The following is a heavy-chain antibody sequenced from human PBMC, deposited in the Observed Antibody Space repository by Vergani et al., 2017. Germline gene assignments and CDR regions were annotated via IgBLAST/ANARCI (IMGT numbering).Heavy chain of an antibody. J-gene: IGHJ4*02. D-gene: IGHD2-21*02. Sequence: QVQLVQSGAEVKKPGASVQVSCKASGYPFTSYYMHWVRPAPGQGLEWMGIINPSGGSPSYAQKFPGRVTMTRDTSTSTVYMELSSLRSEDTAVYYCARGQSRDIDYWGQGTLVTVSS. CDR3: ARGQSRDIDY. CDR1: GYPFTSYY. CDR2: INPSGGSP. V-gene: IGHV1-46*01.